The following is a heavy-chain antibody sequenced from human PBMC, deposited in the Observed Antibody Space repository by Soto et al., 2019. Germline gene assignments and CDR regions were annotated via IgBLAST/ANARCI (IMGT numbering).Heavy chain of an antibody. V-gene: IGHV2-5*02. CDR1: GFSLSTSGVG. Sequence: SGPTLVNPTQTLTLTCTFSGFSLSTSGVGVGWIRQPPGKALEWLALIYWDDDKRYSPSQKSRLTITKDTSKNQVVLTRTNMDPVDTATYYCAHHFGYSYGTCFDYWGQGTLVTVSS. D-gene: IGHD5-18*01. CDR2: IYWDDDK. J-gene: IGHJ4*02. CDR3: AHHFGYSYGTCFDY.